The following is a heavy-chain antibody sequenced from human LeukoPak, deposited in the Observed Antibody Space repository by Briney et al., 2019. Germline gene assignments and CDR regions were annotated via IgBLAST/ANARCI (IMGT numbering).Heavy chain of an antibody. D-gene: IGHD5-18*01. CDR1: RFTFSTYW. CDR2: INGEGSSA. J-gene: IGHJ3*02. CDR3: TRADTGRLHGLDI. V-gene: IGHV3-74*01. Sequence: GGSLRLSCAASRFTFSTYWMHWVRQAPGKGLLWVSRINGEGSSAYYADSVKGRFTVSRDNANNTLYLQMNSLRDEDTAVYYCTRADTGRLHGLDIWGQGTRVTVSS.